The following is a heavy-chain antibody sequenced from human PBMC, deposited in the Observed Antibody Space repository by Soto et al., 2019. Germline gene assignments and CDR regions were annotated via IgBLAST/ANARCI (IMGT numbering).Heavy chain of an antibody. CDR1: GYSFTSYW. V-gene: IGHV5-51*01. CDR2: IYPGDSDT. J-gene: IGHJ6*02. CDR3: AKPMWRGAAAETYYYYGMDV. Sequence: GESLKISCKGSGYSFTSYWIGWVRQMPGKGLEWMGIIYPGDSDTRYSPSFQGQVTISADKSISTAYLQWSSLKASDTAMYYCAKPMWRGAAAETYYYYGMDVWGQGTTVTVSS. D-gene: IGHD6-13*01.